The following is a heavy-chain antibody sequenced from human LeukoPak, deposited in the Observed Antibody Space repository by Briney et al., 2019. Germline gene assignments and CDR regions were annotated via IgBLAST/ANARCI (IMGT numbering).Heavy chain of an antibody. CDR2: IYHSGST. V-gene: IGHV4-4*02. CDR3: ARPVHYDILTGYYRGGEFDY. Sequence: SETLSLTCAVSGGSISSSNWWSWVRQPPGKGLEWIGEIYHSGSTNYNPSLKSRVTISVDKSKNQFSLKLSSVTAADTAVYYCARPVHYDILTGYYRGGEFDYWGQGTLVTVSS. J-gene: IGHJ4*02. D-gene: IGHD3-9*01. CDR1: GGSISSSNW.